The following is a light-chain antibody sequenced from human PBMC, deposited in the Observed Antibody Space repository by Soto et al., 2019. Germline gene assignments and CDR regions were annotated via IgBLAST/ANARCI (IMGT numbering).Light chain of an antibody. V-gene: IGLV1-40*01. CDR3: QSYDSTLTGWV. CDR1: SSNIGAGYD. CDR2: ANT. Sequence: QSVLTQPPSVSGAPGQRVTISCTGSSSNIGAGYDVLWYQQLPGTAPKVFIYANTDRPSGVPDRFSGSKSGTSASLAITGLQAEDEADYYCQSYDSTLTGWVFGGGTKLTVL. J-gene: IGLJ3*02.